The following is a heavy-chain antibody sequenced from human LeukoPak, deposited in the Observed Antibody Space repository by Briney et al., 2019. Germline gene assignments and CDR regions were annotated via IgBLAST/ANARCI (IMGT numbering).Heavy chain of an antibody. Sequence: GGSLRLSCAASGFTFSSYSLNWVRQAPGKGLEWVSYISYSSSIIYYADSVKGRFTISRDNAKNSLYLQMNSLRADDTAVYYCARNMYTSGWYRLGYWGQGTLVTVSS. V-gene: IGHV3-48*01. CDR2: ISYSSSII. CDR1: GFTFSSYS. J-gene: IGHJ4*02. CDR3: ARNMYTSGWYRLGY. D-gene: IGHD6-19*01.